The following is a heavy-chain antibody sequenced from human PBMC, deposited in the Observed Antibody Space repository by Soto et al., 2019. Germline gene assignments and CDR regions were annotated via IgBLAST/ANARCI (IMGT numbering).Heavy chain of an antibody. Sequence: QVQLQQWGAGLLKPSETLSLTCAVYGGSFSGYYWSWIRQPPGKGLEWIGEINHSGSTNYNPSLKSRVTISVDTSKNQFSLKLSSVTAADTAVYYCARRTLRYFDWSIDYWGQGTLVTVSS. CDR2: INHSGST. CDR3: ARRTLRYFDWSIDY. V-gene: IGHV4-34*01. D-gene: IGHD3-9*01. CDR1: GGSFSGYY. J-gene: IGHJ4*02.